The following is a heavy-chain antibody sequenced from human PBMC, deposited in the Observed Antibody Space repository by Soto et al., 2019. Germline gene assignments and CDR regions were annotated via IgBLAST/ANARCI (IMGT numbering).Heavy chain of an antibody. V-gene: IGHV3-9*01. CDR3: AKSRLHLGELSLYYFDY. CDR2: ISWNSGSI. Sequence: EVQLVESGGGLVQPGRSLRLSCAASGFTFDDYAMHWVRQAPGKGLERVSGISWNSGSIGYADSVKGRFTISRDNAKNSLYLQMNSLRAEDTALYYCAKSRLHLGELSLYYFDYWGQGTLVTVSS. J-gene: IGHJ4*02. D-gene: IGHD3-16*02. CDR1: GFTFDDYA.